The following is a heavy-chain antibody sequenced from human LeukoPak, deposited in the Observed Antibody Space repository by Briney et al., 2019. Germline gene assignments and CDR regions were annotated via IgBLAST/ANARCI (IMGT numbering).Heavy chain of an antibody. Sequence: GGSLRLSCAASGFTFSSYSMNWVRQAPGKGLEGVSSISSSSSYIYYADSVKGRFTISRDNAKNSLYLQMNSLRAEDTAVYYCARESGDSSWPYYYYGMDVWGQGTTVTVSS. D-gene: IGHD6-13*01. CDR3: ARESGDSSWPYYYYGMDV. J-gene: IGHJ6*02. CDR1: GFTFSSYS. V-gene: IGHV3-21*01. CDR2: ISSSSSYI.